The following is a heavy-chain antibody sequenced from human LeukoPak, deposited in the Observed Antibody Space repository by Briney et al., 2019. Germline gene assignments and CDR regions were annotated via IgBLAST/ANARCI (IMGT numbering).Heavy chain of an antibody. V-gene: IGHV3-21*01. J-gene: IGHJ4*02. CDR1: GFTFSSYS. Sequence: GGSLRLSCAASGFTFSSYSMNWVRQAPVKGLEWVSSISSSSSYIYYADSVKGRFTISRDNAKNSLYLQMNSLRAEDTAVYYCARDPSSGWFDYWGQGTLVTVSS. D-gene: IGHD6-19*01. CDR3: ARDPSSGWFDY. CDR2: ISSSSSYI.